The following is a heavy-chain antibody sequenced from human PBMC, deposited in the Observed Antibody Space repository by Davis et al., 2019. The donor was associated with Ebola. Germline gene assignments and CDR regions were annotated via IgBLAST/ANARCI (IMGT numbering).Heavy chain of an antibody. D-gene: IGHD1-26*01. CDR2: ITGSGGRT. CDR3: ANFWGATPFDY. CDR1: GFTFSSYA. J-gene: IGHJ4*02. Sequence: GESLKISCAASGFTFSSYAMSWVRQAPGKGPEWVSAITGSGGRTYYADSVKGRFTISRDNSKNTLYLQMNSLRAEDTAVYYCANFWGATPFDYWGQGTLVTVSS. V-gene: IGHV3-23*01.